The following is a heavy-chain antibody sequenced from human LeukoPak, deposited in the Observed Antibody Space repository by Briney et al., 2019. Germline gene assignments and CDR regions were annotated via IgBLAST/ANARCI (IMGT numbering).Heavy chain of an antibody. D-gene: IGHD2-2*01. J-gene: IGHJ6*02. V-gene: IGHV4-34*01. CDR1: GGSFSGYY. Sequence: SETLSLTCAVYGGSFSGYYWSWIRQPPGKGLEWIGEINHSGSTNYNPSLKSRVTISVDTSKNQFSLKLSSVTAADTAVYYCARGPHIVVVPAARRVGMDIWGQGTTVTVSS. CDR3: ARGPHIVVVPAARRVGMDI. CDR2: INHSGST.